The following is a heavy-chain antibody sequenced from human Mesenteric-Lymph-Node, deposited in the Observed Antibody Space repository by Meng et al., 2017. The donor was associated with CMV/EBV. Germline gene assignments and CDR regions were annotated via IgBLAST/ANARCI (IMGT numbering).Heavy chain of an antibody. Sequence: KASGYTVTDYYIYWVRQAPGHGLEWMGRINPGAGGTNYAREFQDRVTMTRDTSISTAYIELSRLTSDDTAVYYCARSLRGSGTENDYWGQGTLVTVSS. V-gene: IGHV1-2*06. D-gene: IGHD3-10*01. CDR3: ARSLRGSGTENDY. J-gene: IGHJ4*02. CDR2: INPGAGGT. CDR1: GYTVTDYY.